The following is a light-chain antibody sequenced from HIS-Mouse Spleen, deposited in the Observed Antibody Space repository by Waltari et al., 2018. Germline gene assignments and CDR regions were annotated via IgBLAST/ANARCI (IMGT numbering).Light chain of an antibody. CDR3: SSYAGSNNLGV. Sequence: QSALTQPPSASGSPGQSVTISCTGTSRYVGGYNYVPWYHQHPGKAPKLMIYEVSKRPSGVPDRFSGSKSGNTASLTVSGLQAEDEADYYCSSYAGSNNLGVFGGGTKLTVL. CDR2: EVS. V-gene: IGLV2-8*01. J-gene: IGLJ2*01. CDR1: SRYVGGYNY.